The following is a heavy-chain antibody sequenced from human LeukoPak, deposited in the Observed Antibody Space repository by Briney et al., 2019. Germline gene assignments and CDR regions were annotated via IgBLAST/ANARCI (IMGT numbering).Heavy chain of an antibody. V-gene: IGHV4-59*08. J-gene: IGHJ4*02. Sequence: SETLSLTCTVSGGSISTHYWSWIRQPPGKGLEWIGYIYYSGSTNYNPSLKSRVTISVDTSKNQFSLKLSSLTAADTAVYYCARTTSSGYPAKYWGQGTLVTVSS. D-gene: IGHD3-22*01. CDR2: IYYSGST. CDR1: GGSISTHY. CDR3: ARTTSSGYPAKY.